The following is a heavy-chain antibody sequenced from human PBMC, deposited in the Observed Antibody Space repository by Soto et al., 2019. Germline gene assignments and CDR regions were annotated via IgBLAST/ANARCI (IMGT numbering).Heavy chain of an antibody. CDR3: ARGRDGYNFDYFDY. V-gene: IGHV3-21*01. CDR2: ISSSSSYI. J-gene: IGHJ4*02. D-gene: IGHD5-12*01. CDR1: GFTFSSYS. Sequence: GGSLRLSCAASGFTFSSYSMNWGRQAPGKGLEWVSSISSSSSYIYYADSVKGRFTISRDNAKNSLYLQMNSLRAEDTAVYYCARGRDGYNFDYFDYWGQGTLVTVS.